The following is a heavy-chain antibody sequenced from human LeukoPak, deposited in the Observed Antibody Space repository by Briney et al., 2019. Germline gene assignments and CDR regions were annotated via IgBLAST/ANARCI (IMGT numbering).Heavy chain of an antibody. CDR3: AITGLSMYYDSSGYYYYFDY. CDR2: ISAYNGNT. J-gene: IGHJ4*02. V-gene: IGHV1-18*01. CDR1: GYTFTSYG. D-gene: IGHD3-22*01. Sequence: ASGKVSCKASGYTFTSYGISWVRQAPGQGLEWRGWISAYNGNTNYAQKLQGRVTMTTDTSTSTAYMELRSLRSDDTAVYYCAITGLSMYYDSSGYYYYFDYWGQGTLVTVSS.